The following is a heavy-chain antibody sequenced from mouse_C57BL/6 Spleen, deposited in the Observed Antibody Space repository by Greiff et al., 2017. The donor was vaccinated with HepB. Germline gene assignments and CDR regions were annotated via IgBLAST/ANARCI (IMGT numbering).Heavy chain of an antibody. J-gene: IGHJ2*01. D-gene: IGHD1-1*01. CDR1: GFNIKDYY. CDR3: TYYYGLEAYYFDY. V-gene: IGHV14-1*01. Sequence: VQLKQSGAELVRPGASVKLSCTASGFNIKDYYMHWVKQRPEQGLEWIGRIDPEDGDTEYAPKFQGKATMTADTSSNTAYLQLSSLTSEDTAVYYCTYYYGLEAYYFDYWGQGTTLTVSS. CDR2: IDPEDGDT.